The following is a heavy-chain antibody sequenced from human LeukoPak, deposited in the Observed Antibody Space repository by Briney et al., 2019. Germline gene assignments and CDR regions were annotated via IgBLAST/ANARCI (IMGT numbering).Heavy chain of an antibody. V-gene: IGHV4-59*01. CDR1: GGSISSYY. J-gene: IGHJ5*02. CDR3: ARDFSPYDSSGYDWFDP. D-gene: IGHD3-22*01. CDR2: IYYSGNT. Sequence: SETLSLTCTVSGGSISSYYWSWTRQPPGKGLEWIGYIYYSGNTNYNPSLKSRVTISVDTSKSQFSLKLTSVTAADTAVYYCARDFSPYDSSGYDWFDPWGQGILVTVSS.